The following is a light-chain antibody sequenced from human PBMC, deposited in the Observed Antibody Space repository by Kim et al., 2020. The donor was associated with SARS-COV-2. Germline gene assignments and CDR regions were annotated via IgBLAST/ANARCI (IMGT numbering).Light chain of an antibody. V-gene: IGKV3-11*01. CDR2: DAS. J-gene: IGKJ2*01. Sequence: LSPGERATSSCRASQSVSSYLAWYQQKPGQAPRLLIYDASNRATGIPARFSGSGSGTDFTLTISSLEPEDFAVYYCQQRSNWPLYTFGQGTKLEI. CDR3: QQRSNWPLYT. CDR1: QSVSSY.